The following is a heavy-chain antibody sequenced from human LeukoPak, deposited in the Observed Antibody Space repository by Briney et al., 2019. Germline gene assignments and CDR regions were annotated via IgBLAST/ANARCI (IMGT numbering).Heavy chain of an antibody. CDR1: GLTFSDFW. D-gene: IGHD5-18*01. CDR2: VKGDGRTT. J-gene: IGHJ4*02. V-gene: IGHV3-74*01. CDR3: ATGHSYGYDY. Sequence: GSLRLSCTASGLTFSDFWMHWVRQPPGKGLVWIALVKGDGRTTIYADSLKGRFTISRDNSINTVYLQMNSLRADDTAVYYCATGHSYGYDYWGQGVLVTV.